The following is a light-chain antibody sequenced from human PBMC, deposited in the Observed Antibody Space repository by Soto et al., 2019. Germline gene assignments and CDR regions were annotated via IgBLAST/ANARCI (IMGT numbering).Light chain of an antibody. V-gene: IGKV3-11*01. J-gene: IGKJ1*01. CDR2: EAS. CDR1: QSVSTY. CDR3: HQRQSWPRT. Sequence: VLTQSPVTMSLSPGDRASPSGMASQSVSTYLAWYQQKPGQAPRLLIYEASDRATGIPARFSGSGSGTDFTLTISSLEPEDFAVYYCHQRQSWPRTFGQGTKVDIK.